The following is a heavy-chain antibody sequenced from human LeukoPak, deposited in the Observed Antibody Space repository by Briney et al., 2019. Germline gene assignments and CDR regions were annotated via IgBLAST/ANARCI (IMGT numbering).Heavy chain of an antibody. CDR2: INHSGST. V-gene: IGHV4-34*01. D-gene: IGHD6-13*01. CDR1: GGSFSGYY. J-gene: IGHJ4*02. CDR3: ARPVYSSSWYGGDY. Sequence: SETLSLTCAVYGGSFSGYYWSWIRQPPGKGLEWIGEINHSGSTNYNPSLKSRVTISVDTSKNQFSLKLSSVTAADTAVYYCARPVYSSSWYGGDYWGQGTLVTVSP.